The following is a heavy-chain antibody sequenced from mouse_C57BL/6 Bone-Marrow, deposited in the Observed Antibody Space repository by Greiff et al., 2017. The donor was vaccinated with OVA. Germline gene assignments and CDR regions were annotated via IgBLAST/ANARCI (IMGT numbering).Heavy chain of an antibody. V-gene: IGHV1-55*01. D-gene: IGHD2-5*01. Sequence: QVQLQQPGAELVKPGDSVKMSCKASGYTFTSYWITWVKQRPGQGLEWIGDIYPGSGSTNYNEKFKSKATLTVDTSSSTAYMQLSSLTSEDSAVYYCARYGYSNYYFDYWGQGTTLTVSS. CDR2: IYPGSGST. J-gene: IGHJ2*01. CDR3: ARYGYSNYYFDY. CDR1: GYTFTSYW.